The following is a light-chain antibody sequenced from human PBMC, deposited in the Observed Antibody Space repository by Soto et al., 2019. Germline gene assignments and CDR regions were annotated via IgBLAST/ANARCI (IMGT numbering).Light chain of an antibody. CDR2: DAS. J-gene: IGKJ5*01. CDR3: QQLRAYPFT. Sequence: AIQLTQPPSSLSASVGDRVSITCRASQGISSALAWYQHKPGKAPKILIYDASSLQSGVPSRFCDSESGTECNLHDSRLQPEDFATYYRQQLRAYPFTFGEENRLQIK. CDR1: QGISSA. V-gene: IGKV1-13*02.